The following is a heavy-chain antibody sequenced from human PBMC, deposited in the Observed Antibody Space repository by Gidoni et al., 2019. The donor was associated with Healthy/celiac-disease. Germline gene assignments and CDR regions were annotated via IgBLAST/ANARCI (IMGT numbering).Heavy chain of an antibody. CDR3: ARERVHCSGGSCYPGGWFDP. CDR1: GGTFSSYA. V-gene: IGHV1-69*01. Sequence: QVQLVQSGAEVQKTGSSVKVSCKASGGTFSSYAISWVRQAPGQGLEWMGGIIPSFGTANYAQKFQGRVTITADESTSTAYMELSSLGSEDTAVYYCARERVHCSGGSCYPGGWFDPWGQGTLVTVSS. D-gene: IGHD2-15*01. CDR2: IIPSFGTA. J-gene: IGHJ5*02.